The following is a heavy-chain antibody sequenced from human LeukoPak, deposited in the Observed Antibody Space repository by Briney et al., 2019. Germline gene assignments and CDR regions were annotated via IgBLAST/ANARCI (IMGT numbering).Heavy chain of an antibody. D-gene: IGHD3-10*01. CDR1: GFTFSSYA. V-gene: IGHV3-64*01. CDR2: ICSNGGST. CDR3: ARGYLNGGFDP. Sequence: GGSLRLSCAASGFTFSSYAMHWVRQAPGKGLEYVSAICSNGGSTYYANSVKGRFTISRDNSKNTLYLQMGSLRAEDMAVYYCARGYLNGGFDPWGQGTLVTVSS. J-gene: IGHJ5*02.